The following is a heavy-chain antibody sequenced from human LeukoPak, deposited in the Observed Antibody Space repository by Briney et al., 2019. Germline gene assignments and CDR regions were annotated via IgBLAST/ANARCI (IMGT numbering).Heavy chain of an antibody. J-gene: IGHJ4*02. V-gene: IGHV2-5*02. CDR3: AHSVSVAAFDY. CDR2: IYWDDGK. D-gene: IGHD6-19*01. Sequence: SGPTLVKPTQTLTLTCTFSGFSLSTSGVGVGWIRQPPGKALEWLALIYWDDGKRYSPYLKSRLTITKHTSKNQGVLTMTNMDPVDTATYYCAHSVSVAAFDYWGQGTLVTVSS. CDR1: GFSLSTSGVG.